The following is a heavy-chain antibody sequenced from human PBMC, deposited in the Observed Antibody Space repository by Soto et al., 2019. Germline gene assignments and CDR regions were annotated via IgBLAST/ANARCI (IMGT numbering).Heavy chain of an antibody. J-gene: IGHJ3*02. CDR2: IYYSGST. CDR3: ARNVPSSGYPPVAFDI. Sequence: QVQLQESGPGLVKPSQTLSLTCTVSGGSISSGDYYWSWIRQPPGKGLARIGYIYYSGSTYYNPSLKSRVTISVDTSKNQFSLKLSSVTAAATAVYYCARNVPSSGYPPVAFDIWGHGTMVTVSS. V-gene: IGHV4-30-4*01. D-gene: IGHD3-22*01. CDR1: GGSISSGDYY.